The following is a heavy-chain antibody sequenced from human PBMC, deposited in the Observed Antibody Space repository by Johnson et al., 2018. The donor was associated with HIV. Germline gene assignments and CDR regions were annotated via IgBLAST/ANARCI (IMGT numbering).Heavy chain of an antibody. Sequence: EVQLVESGGDLVQPGGSLRLSCAASGFTFSSYAMSWVRQAPGKGLEWVSAISGSGGSTYYADSVKGRFTISRDNSKNTLYLQMNSLRAEDTALYYCAKDFGRYCSCGSCYSMSPWGQGTMVTVSS. J-gene: IGHJ3*01. CDR2: ISGSGGST. V-gene: IGHV3-23*04. CDR3: AKDFGRYCSCGSCYSMSP. CDR1: GFTFSSYA. D-gene: IGHD2-15*01.